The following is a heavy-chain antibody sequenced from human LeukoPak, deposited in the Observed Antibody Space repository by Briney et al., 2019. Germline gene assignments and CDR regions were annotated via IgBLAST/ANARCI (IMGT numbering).Heavy chain of an antibody. CDR2: IYYSGST. V-gene: IGHV4-30-4*01. J-gene: IGHJ4*02. CDR1: GGSISSGDYY. D-gene: IGHD3-10*01. Sequence: PSETLSLTCTVSGGSISSGDYYWSWIRQPPGKGLEWIGYIYYSGSTYYNPSLKSRVTISVDTSKNQFSLKLSSVTAADTAVYYCARVGDGSGSYSGLEYWGQGTLVTVSS. CDR3: ARVGDGSGSYSGLEY.